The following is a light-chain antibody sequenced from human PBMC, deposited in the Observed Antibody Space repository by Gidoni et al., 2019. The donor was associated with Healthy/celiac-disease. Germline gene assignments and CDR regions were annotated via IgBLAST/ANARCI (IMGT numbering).Light chain of an antibody. CDR2: AAS. J-gene: IGKJ2*01. Sequence: DIQMTQSPSSLSASVGDRVTITCRASQIISSYLNWYQQKPGKAPKLLIYAASSLQSGVPSRFSGSGSGTDFTLTISSLQPEDFATYYCQQSYSTQYTFXQXTKLEIK. CDR1: QIISSY. V-gene: IGKV1-39*01. CDR3: QQSYSTQYT.